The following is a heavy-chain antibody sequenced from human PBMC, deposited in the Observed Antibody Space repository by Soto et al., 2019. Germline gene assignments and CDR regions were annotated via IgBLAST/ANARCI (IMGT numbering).Heavy chain of an antibody. Sequence: GGSLRLSCAASGFTFSGSAMHWVRQASGKGLEWVGRIRSKANSYATAYAASVKGRFTISRDDSKNTAYLQMNSLKTEDTAVYYRAQVEGSGYTFDAFDNWGQGTMVTVSS. CDR1: GFTFSGSA. V-gene: IGHV3-73*01. D-gene: IGHD3-3*01. CDR3: AQVEGSGYTFDAFDN. J-gene: IGHJ3*02. CDR2: IRSKANSYAT.